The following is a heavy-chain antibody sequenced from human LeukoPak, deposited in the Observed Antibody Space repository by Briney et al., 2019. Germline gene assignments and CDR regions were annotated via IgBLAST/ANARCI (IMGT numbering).Heavy chain of an antibody. D-gene: IGHD3-10*01. CDR2: MNPNSGNT. J-gene: IGHJ6*02. Sequence: ASVKVSCKASGYTFTSYDINWVRQATGQGLEWMGWMNPNSGNTGHAQKFQGRVTMTRNTSISTAYMELSSLRSEDTAVYYCARTMVRGVISAYDYGMDVWGQGTTVTVSS. CDR3: ARTMVRGVISAYDYGMDV. CDR1: GYTFTSYD. V-gene: IGHV1-8*01.